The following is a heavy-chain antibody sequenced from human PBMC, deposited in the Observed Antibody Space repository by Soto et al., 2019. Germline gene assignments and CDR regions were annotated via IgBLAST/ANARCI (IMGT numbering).Heavy chain of an antibody. Sequence: GESLKISCKGSGYSFTSYWIGWVRQMPGKGLEWMGIIYPGDSDTRYSPSFQGQVTISADKSISTAYLQWSSLKASDTAMYYCARHGGLSAGSGSYYNVFWLEIDYWGQGTLVTVSS. CDR3: ARHGGLSAGSGSYYNVFWLEIDY. D-gene: IGHD3-10*01. CDR1: GYSFTSYW. CDR2: IYPGDSDT. J-gene: IGHJ4*02. V-gene: IGHV5-51*01.